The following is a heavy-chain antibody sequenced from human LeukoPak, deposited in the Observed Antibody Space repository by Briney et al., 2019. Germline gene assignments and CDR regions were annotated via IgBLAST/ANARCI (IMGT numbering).Heavy chain of an antibody. D-gene: IGHD6-13*01. J-gene: IGHJ4*02. CDR1: GFIFSDYY. CDR2: ISSNSGSI. V-gene: IGHV3-11*01. Sequence: PGGSLRLSCAASGFIFSDYYMTWIRQAPRKGLEWLSYISSNSGSIYDADSVKGRFTISRDNAKNSLYLQMNSLRAEDTAVYFCARAMRLFSSSHYYFDYWGQGALVTVSS. CDR3: ARAMRLFSSSHYYFDY.